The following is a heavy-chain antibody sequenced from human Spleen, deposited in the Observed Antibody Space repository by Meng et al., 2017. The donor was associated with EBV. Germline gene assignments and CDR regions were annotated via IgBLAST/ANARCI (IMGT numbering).Heavy chain of an antibody. CDR3: VRGMWALLYY. CDR2: SNAGNYYT. CDR1: VCTFTNFP. Sequence: QVRFWRAGVEVQKPVAPVNASCAASVCTFTNFPIHLVRRTPGQRVECIGRSNAGNYYTKYAKDFQTRFTDNKDTSPTTAYMKLTVLTSENTVFYNGVRGMWALLYYWGQGTLVTVSS. J-gene: IGHJ4*02. V-gene: IGHV1-3*01. D-gene: IGHD2-21*02.